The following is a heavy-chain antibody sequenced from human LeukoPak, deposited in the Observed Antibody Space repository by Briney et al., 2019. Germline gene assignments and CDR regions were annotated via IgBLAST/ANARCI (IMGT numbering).Heavy chain of an antibody. CDR1: GFTFSSYA. CDR3: ARTPQTYYYDSSGYLDY. D-gene: IGHD3-22*01. V-gene: IGHV3-30*04. Sequence: PGGSLRLSCAASGFTFSSYAMSWVRQAPGKGLEWVAVISYDGSNKYYADSVKGRFTISRDNSKNTLYLQMNSLRAEDTAVYYCARTPQTYYYDSSGYLDYWGQGTLVTVSS. CDR2: ISYDGSNK. J-gene: IGHJ4*02.